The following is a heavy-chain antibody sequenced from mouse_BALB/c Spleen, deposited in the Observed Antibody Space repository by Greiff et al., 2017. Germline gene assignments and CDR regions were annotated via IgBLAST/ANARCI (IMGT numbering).Heavy chain of an antibody. D-gene: IGHD2-4*01. CDR1: GYTFTSYV. V-gene: IGHV1-14*01. J-gene: IGHJ1*01. CDR3: AREATMITTLVFDV. Sequence: EVQLQQSGPELVKPGASVKMSCKASGYTFTSYVMHWVRQKPGQGLEWIGYINPYNDGTKYNEKFKGKATLTSDKSSSTAYMELSSLTSEDSAVYYCAREATMITTLVFDVWGAGTTVTVSS. CDR2: INPYNDGT.